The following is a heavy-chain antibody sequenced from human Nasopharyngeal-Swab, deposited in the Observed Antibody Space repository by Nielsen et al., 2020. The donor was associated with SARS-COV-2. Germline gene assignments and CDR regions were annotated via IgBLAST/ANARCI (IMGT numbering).Heavy chain of an antibody. J-gene: IGHJ6*02. CDR3: ARAKGGDDYGDYSTYYYGMDV. Sequence: WLRQAPGQGLEWMGIINPSGGSTSYAQKFQGRVTMTRDTSTSTVYMELSSLRSEDTAVYYCARAKGGDDYGDYSTYYYGMDVWGQGTTVTVSS. D-gene: IGHD4-17*01. V-gene: IGHV1-46*01. CDR2: INPSGGST.